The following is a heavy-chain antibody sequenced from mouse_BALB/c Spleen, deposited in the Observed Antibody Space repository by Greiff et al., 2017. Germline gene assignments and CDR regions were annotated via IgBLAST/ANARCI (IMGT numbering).Heavy chain of an antibody. J-gene: IGHJ2*01. CDR1: GFTFSSFG. CDR3: ARDGYFDY. CDR2: ISSGSSTI. D-gene: IGHD2-3*01. V-gene: IGHV5-17*02. Sequence: EVKLVESGGGLVQPGGSRKLSCAASGFTFSSFGMHWVRQAPEKGLEWVAYISSGSSTIYYADTVKGRFTISRDNPKNTLFLQMTSLRSEDTAMYYCARDGYFDYWGQGTTLTVSS.